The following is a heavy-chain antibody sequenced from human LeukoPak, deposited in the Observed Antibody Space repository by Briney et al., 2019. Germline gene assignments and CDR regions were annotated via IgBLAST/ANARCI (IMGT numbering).Heavy chain of an antibody. V-gene: IGHV4-59*12. Sequence: SETLSLTCTVSGGSISSYYWSWIRQPPGKGLEWIGYIYYIGSTNYNTSLKSRVTISVDTSKNQFSLKLSSVTAADTAVYYCARLTKNDSGSFRFGKKKRGYMDVWGKGTTVTISS. CDR3: ARLTKNDSGSFRFGKKKRGYMDV. D-gene: IGHD3-10*01. CDR1: GGSISSYY. CDR2: IYYIGST. J-gene: IGHJ6*03.